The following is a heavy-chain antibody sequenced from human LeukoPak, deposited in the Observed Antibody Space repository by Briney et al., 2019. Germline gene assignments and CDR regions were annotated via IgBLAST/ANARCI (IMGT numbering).Heavy chain of an antibody. J-gene: IGHJ5*02. V-gene: IGHV3-23*01. CDR1: GFTFSGCA. Sequence: GGSLRLSCAASGFTFSGCAMSWVRQAPGKGLEWVSAIRGSGGTTYYADSVKGRFTISRDNSKDTLYLQMNSLRAEDTAVYYCARAMVRGVNWFDPWGQGTLVTVSS. D-gene: IGHD3-10*01. CDR3: ARAMVRGVNWFDP. CDR2: IRGSGGTT.